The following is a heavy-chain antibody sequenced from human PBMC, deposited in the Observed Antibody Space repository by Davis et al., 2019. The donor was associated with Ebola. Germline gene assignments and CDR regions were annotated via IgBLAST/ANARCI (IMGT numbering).Heavy chain of an antibody. Sequence: PGGSLRLSCAASGFTFSSYAMHWVRQAPGKGLEWVAVISYDGSNKYYADSVKGRFTISRDNSKNTLYLQMNSLRAEDTAVYYCATGVEMATILDYWGQGTLVTVSS. J-gene: IGHJ4*02. D-gene: IGHD5-24*01. CDR1: GFTFSSYA. CDR3: ATGVEMATILDY. V-gene: IGHV3-30-3*01. CDR2: ISYDGSNK.